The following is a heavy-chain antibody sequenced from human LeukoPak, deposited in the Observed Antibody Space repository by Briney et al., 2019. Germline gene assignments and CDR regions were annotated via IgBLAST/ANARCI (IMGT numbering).Heavy chain of an antibody. Sequence: PSETLSLTCTVSGGSISSSSYYWGWIRQPPGKGLEWIGSIYYSGSTYYNPSLKSRVTISVDTSKNQFSLKLSSVTAADTAVYYCARARGWVPFDYWGQGTLVTVSS. J-gene: IGHJ4*02. CDR3: ARARGWVPFDY. V-gene: IGHV4-39*07. D-gene: IGHD1-1*01. CDR2: IYYSGST. CDR1: GGSISSSSYY.